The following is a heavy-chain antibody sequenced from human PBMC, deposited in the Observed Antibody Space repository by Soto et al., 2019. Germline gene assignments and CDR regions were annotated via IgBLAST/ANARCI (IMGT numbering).Heavy chain of an antibody. CDR3: AKGESSAVAGNCYSDY. V-gene: IGHV3-9*01. CDR2: ISWNSGSI. D-gene: IGHD6-19*01. J-gene: IGHJ4*02. CDR1: GFTFDDYA. Sequence: EVQLVESGGGLVQPGRSLRVSCAASGFTFDDYAMHWVRQAPGKGLEWVSGISWNSGSIGYADSVKGRFTISRDNAKNSLYLEMNSLRAEASALYYCAKGESSAVAGNCYSDYWGQGTLVTVSS.